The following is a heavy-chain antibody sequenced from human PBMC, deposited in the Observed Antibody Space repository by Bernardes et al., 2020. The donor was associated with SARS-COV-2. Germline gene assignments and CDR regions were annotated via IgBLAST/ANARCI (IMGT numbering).Heavy chain of an antibody. CDR3: ASLSGYDLFDYYYYGMDV. D-gene: IGHD5-12*01. Sequence: ASVKVSCKASGYTFTGYYMHWVRQAPGQGLEWMGWINPNSGGTNYAQKFQGRVTMTRDTSISTAYMELSRLRSDDTAVYYCASLSGYDLFDYYYYGMDVWGQGTTVTVSS. CDR2: INPNSGGT. CDR1: GYTFTGYY. V-gene: IGHV1-2*02. J-gene: IGHJ6*02.